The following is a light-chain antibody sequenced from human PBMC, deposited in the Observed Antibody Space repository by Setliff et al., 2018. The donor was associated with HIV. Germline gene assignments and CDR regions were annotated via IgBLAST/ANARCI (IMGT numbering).Light chain of an antibody. J-gene: IGLJ1*01. V-gene: IGLV3-21*04. CDR3: QVWDSSSDHYG. CDR2: YDS. Sequence: SYALTQPPSVSVAPGKTARITCGGNNIGSKSVHWHQQKPGQAPVLVIYYDSDRPSGIPERFSGSNSGNTATLTISRVEAGDEADYYCQVWDSSSDHYGFGTGTKV. CDR1: NIGSKS.